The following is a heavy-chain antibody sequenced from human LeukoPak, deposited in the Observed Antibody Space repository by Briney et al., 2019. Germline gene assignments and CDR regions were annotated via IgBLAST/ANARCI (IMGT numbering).Heavy chain of an antibody. CDR1: GDSVSSNTAA. Sequence: SQTLSLTCAISGDSVSSNTAAWSWIRQSPSRGLEWLGRTFYRSKWNHDYAESVRSRISINADTSKNQFSLQLNSLTPEDTAVYYCARDGADRSSSWWCYFDYWGQGTLATVSS. D-gene: IGHD6-13*01. J-gene: IGHJ4*02. V-gene: IGHV6-1*01. CDR2: TFYRSKWNH. CDR3: ARDGADRSSSWWCYFDY.